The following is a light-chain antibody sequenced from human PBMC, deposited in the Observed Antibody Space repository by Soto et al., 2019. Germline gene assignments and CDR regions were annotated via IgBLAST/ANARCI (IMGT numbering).Light chain of an antibody. CDR3: QQLNSYPYT. CDR1: QSISSW. J-gene: IGKJ5*01. V-gene: IGKV1-5*01. Sequence: DIQMTQSPSTLSASVGDRVTITCRASQSISSWLAWYQQKPGKAPKVLIYDASSLESGVPSRFSGSGSGTEFTLTISRLQPEDFATYSCQQLNSYPYTFGQGTRLEIK. CDR2: DAS.